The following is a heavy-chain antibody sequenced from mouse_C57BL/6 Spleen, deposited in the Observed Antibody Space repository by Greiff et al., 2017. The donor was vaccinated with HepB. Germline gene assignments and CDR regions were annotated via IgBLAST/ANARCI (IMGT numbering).Heavy chain of an antibody. Sequence: VQLQQSGPELVKPGASVKISCKASGYSFTGYYMNWVKQSPEKSLEWIGEINPSTGGTTYNQKFKAKATLTVDKSSSTAYMQLKSLTSEDSAVYYCARDSYYGSSHFDYWGQGTTLTVSS. CDR2: INPSTGGT. CDR1: GYSFTGYY. V-gene: IGHV1-42*01. CDR3: ARDSYYGSSHFDY. D-gene: IGHD1-1*01. J-gene: IGHJ2*01.